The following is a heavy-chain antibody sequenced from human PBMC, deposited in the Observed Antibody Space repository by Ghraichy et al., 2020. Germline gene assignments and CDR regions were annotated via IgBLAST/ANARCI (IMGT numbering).Heavy chain of an antibody. CDR2: ISHRGSA. CDR1: GYSISSGYF. CDR3: ARGGTPAYKYYFGLDV. Sequence: SETLSLTCTVSGYSISSGYFWGWIRQSPGRGLQWIGSISHRGSAYYSLSLGYRVTITRDTSKNQFSLHLSSVTAADTAVSYCARGGTPAYKYYFGLDVWGQGITVTVS. V-gene: IGHV4-38-2*02. J-gene: IGHJ6*02. D-gene: IGHD5-24*01.